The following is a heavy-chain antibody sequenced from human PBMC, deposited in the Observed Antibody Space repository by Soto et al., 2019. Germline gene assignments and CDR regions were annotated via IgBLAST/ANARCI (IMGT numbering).Heavy chain of an antibody. CDR3: SVGSCRLNEYSQH. CDR1: VGTFSSYA. V-gene: IGHV1-69*13. J-gene: IGHJ1*01. Sequence: SVKVSCKASVGTFSSYASSWVRQAPGQGLEWMGGIIPIFGTANYAQQFQGRVTITADESTSTASMELSSLRSQAQAVYYCSVGSCRLNEYSQHRCQATPLTVSS. D-gene: IGHD2-15*01. CDR2: IIPIFGTA.